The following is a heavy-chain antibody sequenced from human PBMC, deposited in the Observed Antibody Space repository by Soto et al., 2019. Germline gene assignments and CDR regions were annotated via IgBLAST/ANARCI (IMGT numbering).Heavy chain of an antibody. CDR3: ARHVNPWAQGAFDI. D-gene: IGHD7-27*01. V-gene: IGHV4-39*01. J-gene: IGHJ3*02. Sequence: SETLSLTCTVSGGSISSSSYYWGWIRQPPGKGLEWIGSNSGSTYYNPSLKSRVTISVDTSKNQFSLKLSSVTAADTAVYYCARHVNPWAQGAFDIWGQGTMVTVSS. CDR1: GGSISSSSYY. CDR2: NSGST.